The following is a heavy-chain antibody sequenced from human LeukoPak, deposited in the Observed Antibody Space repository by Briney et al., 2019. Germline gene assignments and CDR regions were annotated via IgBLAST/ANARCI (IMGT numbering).Heavy chain of an antibody. CDR1: GFTFDDYT. V-gene: IGHV3-43*01. J-gene: IGHJ4*02. CDR3: AVLVATITFDFDY. CDR2: ISWDGGST. Sequence: GGSLRLSCAASGFTFDDYTMHWVRQAPGKGLEWVSLISWDGGSTYYADSVKGRFTISRDNSKNSLYLQMNSLRTEDTALYYCAVLVATITFDFDYWGQGTLVTVSS. D-gene: IGHD5-12*01.